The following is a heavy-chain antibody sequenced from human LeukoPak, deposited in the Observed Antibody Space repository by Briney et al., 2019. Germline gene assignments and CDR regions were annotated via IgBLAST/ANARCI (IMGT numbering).Heavy chain of an antibody. Sequence: GRSLRLSCAASGFTFSTYGMHWVRQAPGKGLEWVAVIWYDGYDKYYADSVKGRFTISRDNAKNSLYLQMNSLRAEDTAVYYCAREVRLSLGAFDIWGQGTMVTVSS. CDR2: IWYDGYDK. CDR3: AREVRLSLGAFDI. J-gene: IGHJ3*02. D-gene: IGHD3-22*01. CDR1: GFTFSTYG. V-gene: IGHV3-33*01.